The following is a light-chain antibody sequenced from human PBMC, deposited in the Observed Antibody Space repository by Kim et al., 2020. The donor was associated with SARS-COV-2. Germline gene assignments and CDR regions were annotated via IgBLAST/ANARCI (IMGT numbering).Light chain of an antibody. CDR1: SSNIGAGYD. Sequence: QSVLTQSPSVSGAPGQRVTISCTGSSSNIGAGYDVHWYQQLPGAAPKLLISGNINRPSGVHDRFSDSKSGTTASLAITGLQAEDEADYYCQSYDSTLSGSVIFGGGTQLTVL. CDR3: QSYDSTLSGSVI. J-gene: IGLJ2*01. V-gene: IGLV1-40*01. CDR2: GNI.